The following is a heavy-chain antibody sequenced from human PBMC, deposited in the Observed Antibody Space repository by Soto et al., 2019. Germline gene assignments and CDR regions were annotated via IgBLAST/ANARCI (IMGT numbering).Heavy chain of an antibody. CDR3: ARSSGSYPY. Sequence: GGSLRLSCAASGFTFSTYWMSWVRQAPGKGLEWLANIKPDGSEKDYVDSVKGRFTVSRDNAKNSLYLQMNSLRAEDTAVYYCARSSGSYPYWGQGTLVTVSS. J-gene: IGHJ4*02. CDR2: IKPDGSEK. D-gene: IGHD3-10*01. V-gene: IGHV3-7*01. CDR1: GFTFSTYW.